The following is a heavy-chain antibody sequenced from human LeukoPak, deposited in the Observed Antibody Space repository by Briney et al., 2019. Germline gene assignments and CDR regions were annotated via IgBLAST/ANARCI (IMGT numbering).Heavy chain of an antibody. CDR2: ISGGGGGT. CDR3: AKVLAGYSYFDY. Sequence: GGSLRLSCAASGFTFSSYTMSWVRQTPGKGLEWVSGISGGGGGTYYADSVKGRFTISRDNSKNTLYLQMNSLRAEDTAVYYCAKVLAGYSYFDYWGQGTLVTVSS. CDR1: GFTFSSYT. V-gene: IGHV3-23*01. J-gene: IGHJ4*02. D-gene: IGHD5-24*01.